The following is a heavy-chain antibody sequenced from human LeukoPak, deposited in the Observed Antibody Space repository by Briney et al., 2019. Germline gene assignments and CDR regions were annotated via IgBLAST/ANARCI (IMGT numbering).Heavy chain of an antibody. CDR2: ISSSSSTI. V-gene: IGHV3-48*01. CDR3: ARDQEDAFDI. J-gene: IGHJ3*02. Sequence: GGSLRLSCAASGFTFSSYAMSWVRQAPGKGLEWVSYISSSSSTIYYADSVKGRFTISRDNAKNSLYLQMNSLRAEDTAVYYCARDQEDAFDIWGQGTMVTVSS. CDR1: GFTFSSYA.